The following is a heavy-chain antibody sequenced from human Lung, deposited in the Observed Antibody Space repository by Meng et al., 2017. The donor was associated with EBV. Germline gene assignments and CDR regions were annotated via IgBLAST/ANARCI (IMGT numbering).Heavy chain of an antibody. D-gene: IGHD3-22*01. CDR3: ARSNYYDSSGLDY. J-gene: IGHJ4*02. CDR2: IYYSGST. V-gene: IGHV4-30-4*01. Sequence: VTWQGAGPGPGRPSQTLASPGAVSGGSISSGGYYWSWIRQPPGKGLEWIGYIYYSGSTYYNPSLKSRVTISVDTSRNQFSLKLSSVTAADTAVYYCARSNYYDSSGLDYWGQGTLVTVSS. CDR1: GGSISSGGYY.